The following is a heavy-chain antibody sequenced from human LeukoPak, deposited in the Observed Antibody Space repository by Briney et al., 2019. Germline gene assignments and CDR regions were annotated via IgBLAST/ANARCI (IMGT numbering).Heavy chain of an antibody. Sequence: SETLSLTCTVSGGSISSYYWSWIRQPPGKGLEWIGNIYDSGTTNYNPSLKSRVAISLDTSKNEFSLKLSSATAADTAVYYCANTKQWLAFDYWSQGTLVTVSS. CDR3: ANTKQWLAFDY. D-gene: IGHD6-19*01. CDR1: GGSISSYY. J-gene: IGHJ4*02. CDR2: IYDSGTT. V-gene: IGHV4-59*03.